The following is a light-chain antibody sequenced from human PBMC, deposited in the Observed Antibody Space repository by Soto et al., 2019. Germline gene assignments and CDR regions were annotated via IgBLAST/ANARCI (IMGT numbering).Light chain of an antibody. Sequence: QSALTQPASVSGSPGQSITISCTGTSSDVGSYNLVSWYQQHPGKAPKLMIYEGSKRPSGVSNRFSGSKSGNTASLTISGLQAEDEADYYCCSYAGSSTGKVFGGGTKLTVL. CDR2: EGS. V-gene: IGLV2-23*01. CDR3: CSYAGSSTGKV. J-gene: IGLJ2*01. CDR1: SSDVGSYNL.